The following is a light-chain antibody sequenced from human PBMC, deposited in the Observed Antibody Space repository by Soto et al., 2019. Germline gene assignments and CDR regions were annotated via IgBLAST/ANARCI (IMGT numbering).Light chain of an antibody. CDR3: QHYNTYTAT. V-gene: IGKV1-5*03. Sequence: DIQMTQSPSTLSASVGDRVTITCRASQSFSGWLAWYQQKPGKAPMLLIYRASSLESGVPSRFSSSESGTEFPLTISILQPDDFATYYCQHYNTYTATCGQGTKVEIK. CDR1: QSFSGW. CDR2: RAS. J-gene: IGKJ1*01.